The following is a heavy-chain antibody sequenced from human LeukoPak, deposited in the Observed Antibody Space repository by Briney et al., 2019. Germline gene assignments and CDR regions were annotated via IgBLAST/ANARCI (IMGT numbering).Heavy chain of an antibody. D-gene: IGHD3-22*01. J-gene: IGHJ4*02. CDR3: AREYYYDSSGYSIIDY. CDR2: INPNSGGT. V-gene: IGHV1-2*06. CDR1: GYTFTGYY. Sequence: GASVKVSCKASGYTFTGYYMHWVRQAPGQGLEWMGRINPNSGGTNYAQKFQGRVTMTRDTSISTAYMELSRLRSDDTAVYYCAREYYYDSSGYSIIDYWGQGTLVTVSS.